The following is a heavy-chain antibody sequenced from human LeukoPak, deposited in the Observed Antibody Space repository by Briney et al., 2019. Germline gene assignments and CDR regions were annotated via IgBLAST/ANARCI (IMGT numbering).Heavy chain of an antibody. D-gene: IGHD3-3*01. CDR3: AREVRFLEWLLFYFDY. CDR1: GDSVSSNSAA. J-gene: IGHJ4*02. Sequence: SQTLSLTCAISGDSVSSNSAAWNWLRQSPSRGLEWLGRTYDKSKWYTDYAVSVKSRMTVNPDTSKNQSSLQLNSVTPEDTAVYYCAREVRFLEWLLFYFDYWGQGTLVTVSS. CDR2: TYDKSKWYT. V-gene: IGHV6-1*01.